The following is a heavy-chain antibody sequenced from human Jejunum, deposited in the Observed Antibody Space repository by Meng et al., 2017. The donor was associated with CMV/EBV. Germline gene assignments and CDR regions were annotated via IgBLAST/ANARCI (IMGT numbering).Heavy chain of an antibody. CDR3: ATTVHPVAYLNYFDP. CDR1: GDSITRYY. CDR2: LYYSETA. V-gene: IGHV4-59*01. D-gene: IGHD4-17*01. J-gene: IGHJ5*02. Sequence: SGDSITRYYGSWIRQLPGKGLEWIGYLYYSETAYYSHSLRGRVIISADTAKNHFSLSLTSVTAADTAVYFCATTVHPVAYLNYFDPWGQGTLVTVSS.